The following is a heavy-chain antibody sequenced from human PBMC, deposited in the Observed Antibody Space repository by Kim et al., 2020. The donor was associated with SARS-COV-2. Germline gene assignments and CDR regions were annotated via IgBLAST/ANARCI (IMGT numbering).Heavy chain of an antibody. CDR1: GGTFSSYA. Sequence: SVKVSCKASGGTFSSYAISWVRQAPGQGLEWMGGIIPIFGTANYAQKFQGRVTITADESTSTAYMELSSLRSEDTAVYYCARSGYHTQRNFDYWGQGTLVTVSS. CDR2: IIPIFGTA. J-gene: IGHJ4*02. V-gene: IGHV1-69*13. CDR3: ARSGYHTQRNFDY. D-gene: IGHD3-16*02.